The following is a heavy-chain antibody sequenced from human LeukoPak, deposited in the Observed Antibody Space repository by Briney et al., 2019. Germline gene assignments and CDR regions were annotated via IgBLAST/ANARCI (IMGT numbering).Heavy chain of an antibody. CDR3: ARGRVAAPFTYYYGMDV. Sequence: GGSLRLSCAASGFTFSSYSMIWVRQAPGKGLEWVSYISSSSSTIYYADSVKGRFTISRDNAKNSLYLQMNSLRAEDTAVYYCARGRVAAPFTYYYGMDVWGQGTTVTVSS. CDR2: ISSSSSTI. V-gene: IGHV3-48*04. D-gene: IGHD6-19*01. CDR1: GFTFSSYS. J-gene: IGHJ6*02.